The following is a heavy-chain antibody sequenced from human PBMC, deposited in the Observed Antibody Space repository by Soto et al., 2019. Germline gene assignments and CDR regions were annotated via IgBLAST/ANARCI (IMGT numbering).Heavy chain of an antibody. CDR1: GYTFTSYV. CDR2: ISAYNGNT. V-gene: IGHV1-18*01. D-gene: IGHD6-19*01. CDR3: EREDSSXFVWFDP. J-gene: IGHJ5*02. Sequence: GAAVKFSFKASGYTFTSYVIRWLRQAPGQVLDWIVWISAYNGNTNYAQKLQGRVNMTTDTSTSTAYMELRSLRSDDTAVYYGEREDSSXFVWFDPWGQGTLVTVSS.